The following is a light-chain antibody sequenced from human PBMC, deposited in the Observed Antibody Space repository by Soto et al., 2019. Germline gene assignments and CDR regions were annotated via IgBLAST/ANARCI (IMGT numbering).Light chain of an antibody. CDR1: SSDVGDYNY. J-gene: IGLJ1*01. V-gene: IGLV2-14*01. CDR3: SSYTSSSTRV. Sequence: QSALTQPASVSGSPGQSITISCTGTSSDVGDYNYVSWYQQHPGKPPKLRIFDVSNRPSGVSNRLSGSKSGNTASLTISGLQAEDEADYYCSSYTSSSTRVFGTGTKLTV. CDR2: DVS.